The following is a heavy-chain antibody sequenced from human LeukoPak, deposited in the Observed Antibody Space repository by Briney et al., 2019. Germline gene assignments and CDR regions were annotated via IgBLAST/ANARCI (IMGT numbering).Heavy chain of an antibody. CDR3: AKAKYDYGDPVGWFDP. V-gene: IGHV3-23*01. J-gene: IGHJ5*02. CDR2: ILGSGVAT. D-gene: IGHD4/OR15-4a*01. Sequence: PGGSLRLSCAASGFTFSTNATSWVRQAPGKGLEWVSGILGSGVATFYADSVKGRFTISRDNSKNTLYLQMDSLRAEDTAVYYCAKAKYDYGDPVGWFDPWGQGTLVTVSS. CDR1: GFTFSTNA.